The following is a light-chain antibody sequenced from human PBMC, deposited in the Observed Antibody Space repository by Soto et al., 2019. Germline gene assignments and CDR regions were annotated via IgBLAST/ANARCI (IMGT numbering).Light chain of an antibody. CDR3: QQHINWPLT. V-gene: IGKV4-1*01. CDR1: ESVLYRSNNKNY. J-gene: IGKJ4*01. Sequence: IVLTQSWDPLAVSLGERATINGKSSESVLYRSNNKNYFAWYQQKPGQPPKLLISGASTRESGVPSRFSGSGSGADFTLTISSLQPEDFAPYYCQQHINWPLTFGGGTKVDI. CDR2: GAS.